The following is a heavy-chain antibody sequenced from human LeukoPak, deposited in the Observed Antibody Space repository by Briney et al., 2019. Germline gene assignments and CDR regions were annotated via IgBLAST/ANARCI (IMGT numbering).Heavy chain of an antibody. Sequence: SVKVSCTASGFTFTSYAMQWVRRARGQRLEWIGWIVVGSGNTNYAQKFQERVTITRDMSTSTAYMELSSLRSEDTAVYYCALSTLTSSAGLDYWGQGTLVTVSS. J-gene: IGHJ4*02. CDR3: ALSTLTSSAGLDY. V-gene: IGHV1-58*02. CDR2: IVVGSGNT. CDR1: GFTFTSYA.